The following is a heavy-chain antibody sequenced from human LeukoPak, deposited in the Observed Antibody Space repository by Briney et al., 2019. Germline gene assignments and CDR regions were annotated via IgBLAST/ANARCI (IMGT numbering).Heavy chain of an antibody. V-gene: IGHV3-64D*09. CDR1: GFTFSRDA. D-gene: IGHD1-26*01. CDR2: INDNGGRT. J-gene: IGHJ4*02. CDR3: VKDVGGSYAFDY. Sequence: GGSLRLSCSAFGFTFSRDAMHWVRQAPGEGLEYVSGINDNGGRTHYGDSVKGRFSISRDNSKNTLHLQMSTLRAEDTALYYCVKDVGGSYAFDYWGQGILVTVAS.